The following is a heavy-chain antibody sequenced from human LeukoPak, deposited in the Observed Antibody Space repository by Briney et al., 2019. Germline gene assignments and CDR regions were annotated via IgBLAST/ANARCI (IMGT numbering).Heavy chain of an antibody. CDR1: GGSFSGYY. CDR3: ARGHGGNSIY. D-gene: IGHD4-23*01. Sequence: SETLSLTCAVYGGSFSGYYWSWIRQPPGEGLEWIGEINHSGSTNYNPSLKSRVTISVDTSKNQFSLKLSSVTAADTAVYYCARGHGGNSIYWGQGTMVTVSS. CDR2: INHSGST. V-gene: IGHV4-34*01. J-gene: IGHJ4*02.